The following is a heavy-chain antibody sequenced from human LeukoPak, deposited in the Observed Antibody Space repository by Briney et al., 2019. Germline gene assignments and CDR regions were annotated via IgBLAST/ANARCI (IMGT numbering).Heavy chain of an antibody. Sequence: SETLSLTCAVYGGSFSGYYWSWIRQPPGKGLEWIGEINHSGSTNYNPSLKSRVTISVDTSKNQFSLKLSSVTAADTAVYYCARAVKYYYDSSGYYYVPYYFDYWGQGTLVTVSS. CDR1: GGSFSGYY. CDR3: ARAVKYYYDSSGYYYVPYYFDY. J-gene: IGHJ4*02. CDR2: INHSGST. V-gene: IGHV4-34*01. D-gene: IGHD3-22*01.